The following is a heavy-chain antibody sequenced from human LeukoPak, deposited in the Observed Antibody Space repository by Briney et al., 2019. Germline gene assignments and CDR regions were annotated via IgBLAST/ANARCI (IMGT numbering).Heavy chain of an antibody. D-gene: IGHD3-3*01. CDR1: GFTVSSNY. CDR3: ARDVTIFGVVIGDY. CDR2: IYSGGST. Sequence: GGSLRLSCAASGFTVSSNYMCWVRQAPGKGLEWVSVIYSGGSTYYADSVKGRFTISRDNSKNTLYLQMNSLRAEDTAVYYCARDVTIFGVVIGDYWGQGTLVTVSS. J-gene: IGHJ4*02. V-gene: IGHV3-66*02.